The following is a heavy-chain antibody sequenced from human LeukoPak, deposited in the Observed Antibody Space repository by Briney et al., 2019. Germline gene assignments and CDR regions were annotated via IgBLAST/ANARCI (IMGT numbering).Heavy chain of an antibody. D-gene: IGHD2-15*01. CDR1: GYTFTSYG. Sequence: ASVKVSCKASGYTFTSYGISWVRQAPGQGLEWMGWINPNSGGTNYAQKFQGRVTMTRDTSISTAYMELSRLRSDDTAVYYCARQRYVVVVAATPELGYWGQGTLVTVSS. CDR2: INPNSGGT. V-gene: IGHV1-2*02. CDR3: ARQRYVVVVAATPELGY. J-gene: IGHJ4*02.